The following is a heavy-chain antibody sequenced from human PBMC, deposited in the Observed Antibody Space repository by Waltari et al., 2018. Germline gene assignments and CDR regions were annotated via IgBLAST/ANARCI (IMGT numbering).Heavy chain of an antibody. CDR3: AREWGVMVGTAGFYFDY. Sequence: EVQLVGSGGGLVKPGGALRLSCEASGFPFGGCTRNWVRQAPGKGLEWVSSISSGSSYIYYADSVKGRFTISRDNAKNSLYLQMNSLRVEDTAVYYCAREWGVMVGTAGFYFDYWGQGALVTVSS. D-gene: IGHD2-15*01. J-gene: IGHJ4*02. V-gene: IGHV3-21*01. CDR2: ISSGSSYI. CDR1: GFPFGGCT.